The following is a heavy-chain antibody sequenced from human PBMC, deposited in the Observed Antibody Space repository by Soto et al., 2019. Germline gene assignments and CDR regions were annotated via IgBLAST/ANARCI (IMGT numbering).Heavy chain of an antibody. J-gene: IGHJ3*02. V-gene: IGHV3-11*01. Sequence: PGGSLRLSCAASGFTFSDYYMSWIRQAPGKGLEWVSYISSSGSTIYYADSVKGRFTISRDNAKNSLYLQMNSLRAEDTAVYYCARDIVVVPAAHAPIWGQGTMVTVSS. CDR2: ISSSGSTI. CDR3: ARDIVVVPAAHAPI. CDR1: GFTFSDYY. D-gene: IGHD2-2*01.